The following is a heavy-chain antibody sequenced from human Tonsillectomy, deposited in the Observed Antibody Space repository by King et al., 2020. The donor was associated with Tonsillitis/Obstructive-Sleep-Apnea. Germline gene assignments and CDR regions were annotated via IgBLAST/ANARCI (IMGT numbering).Heavy chain of an antibody. V-gene: IGHV3-15*01. J-gene: IGHJ3*02. CDR3: TTSHAVPLDGFDI. Sequence: VQLVESGGGLVKPGGSLTLSCAASGFIFNNAWMSWVRQAPGKGLEWVGHIKSKTDGGTSNCAAPVKTRFSISRDDSKNTLYLQMNSLKTEDSGVYSCTTSHAVPLDGFDIWGQGTMVTVSS. CDR1: GFIFNNAW. CDR2: IKSKTDGGTS. D-gene: IGHD4-17*01.